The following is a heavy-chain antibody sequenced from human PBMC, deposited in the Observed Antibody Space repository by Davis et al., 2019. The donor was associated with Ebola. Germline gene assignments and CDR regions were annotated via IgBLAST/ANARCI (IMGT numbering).Heavy chain of an antibody. CDR2: VSGSGTTT. D-gene: IGHD2-2*01. CDR1: GFTFRTYA. Sequence: GESLKISCAASGFTFRTYAMNWVRQAPGKGLEWVSAVSGSGTTTSYADSVKGRFTISRDNSNNTLYLQMNSLRAEDTAVYYCAKDTAPYCSSSDCYGLVWGQGTTVTVSS. J-gene: IGHJ6*02. V-gene: IGHV3-23*01. CDR3: AKDTAPYCSSSDCYGLV.